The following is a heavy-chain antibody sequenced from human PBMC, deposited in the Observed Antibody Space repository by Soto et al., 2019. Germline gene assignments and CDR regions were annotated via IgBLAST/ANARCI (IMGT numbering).Heavy chain of an antibody. CDR2: IYSSGST. V-gene: IGHV4-4*07. CDR1: GGTISGYY. CDR3: ARGQRFSDWFDP. Sequence: SETLSLTCTVTGGTISGYYWTWIRQSAGGGLEWIGRIYSSGSTNYNPSLKSRVTISLDTSRNHFSLRLSSVTAADTAVYYCARGQRFSDWFDPWGQGTLVTVSS. D-gene: IGHD3-3*01. J-gene: IGHJ5*02.